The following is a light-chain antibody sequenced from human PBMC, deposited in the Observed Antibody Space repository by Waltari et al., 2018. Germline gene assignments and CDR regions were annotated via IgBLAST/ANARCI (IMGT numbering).Light chain of an antibody. Sequence: QSALTQPASVSGSPGQSITISCTGTTRDVGRYNTVTWYQGNPGKAPELIIYEVTNRPAGVSDRYSGSKSGNTASLSISGLQPEDEADYYCSSYTSIKTPYVVFGGGTKVTVL. CDR1: TRDVGRYNT. V-gene: IGLV2-14*01. J-gene: IGLJ2*01. CDR2: EVT. CDR3: SSYTSIKTPYVV.